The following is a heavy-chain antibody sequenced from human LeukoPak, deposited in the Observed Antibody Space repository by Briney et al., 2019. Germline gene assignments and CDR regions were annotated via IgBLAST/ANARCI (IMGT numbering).Heavy chain of an antibody. CDR3: AKDSHGNVPAATSYYFDY. CDR2: IRYDGSNK. Sequence: SGGSLRLSCAASGFTFSSCGMHWVRQAPGKGLEWVAFIRYDGSNKYYADSVKGRFTISKDNSKNTLYLQMNSLRAEDTAVYYCAKDSHGNVPAATSYYFDYWGQGTLVTVSS. D-gene: IGHD2-2*01. J-gene: IGHJ4*02. CDR1: GFTFSSCG. V-gene: IGHV3-30*02.